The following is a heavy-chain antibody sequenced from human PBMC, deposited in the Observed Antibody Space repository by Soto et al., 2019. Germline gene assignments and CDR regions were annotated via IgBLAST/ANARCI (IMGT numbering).Heavy chain of an antibody. V-gene: IGHV1-18*01. Sequence: NLQDRVTMTTDTSTSTAYMELRSLRSDDTAVYYCARDLPPVDYWGQGTLVTVSS. CDR3: ARDLPPVDY. J-gene: IGHJ4*02.